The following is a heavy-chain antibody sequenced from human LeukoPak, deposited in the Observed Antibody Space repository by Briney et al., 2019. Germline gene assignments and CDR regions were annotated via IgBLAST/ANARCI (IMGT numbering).Heavy chain of an antibody. Sequence: GGSLRLSCAASGFTFSNFAMSWVRQAPGKGLEWVSAMSSVTYYAGSVKGRFTISRDDSKSTLFLQVNSLRAEDTAVYYCAKAFFSGSGGNHKHFDSWGQGTLVTVSS. CDR1: GFTFSNFA. CDR3: AKAFFSGSGGNHKHFDS. CDR2: MSSVT. V-gene: IGHV3-23*01. J-gene: IGHJ4*02. D-gene: IGHD3-10*01.